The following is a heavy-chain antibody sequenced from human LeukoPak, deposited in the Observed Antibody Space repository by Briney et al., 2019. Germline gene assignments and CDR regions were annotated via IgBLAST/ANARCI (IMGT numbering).Heavy chain of an antibody. Sequence: GGSLRLSCAASGFTFSNSSVNWVRQAPGKGLEWVSYLSYSNTTRYYADSVKGRFTISRDNAKNSLFLHMNSLRAEDTAVYYCTAGEATSFDYWGQGTLVTVSS. CDR1: GFTFSNSS. J-gene: IGHJ4*02. CDR2: LSYSNTTR. D-gene: IGHD1-26*01. V-gene: IGHV3-48*04. CDR3: TAGEATSFDY.